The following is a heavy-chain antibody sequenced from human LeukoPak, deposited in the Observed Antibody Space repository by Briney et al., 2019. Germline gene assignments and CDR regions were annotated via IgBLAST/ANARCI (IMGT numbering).Heavy chain of an antibody. D-gene: IGHD3-9*01. CDR1: GDSINNNIW. V-gene: IGHV4-4*02. Sequence: SGTLSLTCAVSGDSINNNIWWTWVRQPPGKGLEWIGEIHHGGSTNYKPSLESRVTISVDKSKNQFSLKLTSVTAAGTAIYYCARKSATDYYETDYWGQGALVTVSS. CDR2: IHHGGST. J-gene: IGHJ4*02. CDR3: ARKSATDYYETDY.